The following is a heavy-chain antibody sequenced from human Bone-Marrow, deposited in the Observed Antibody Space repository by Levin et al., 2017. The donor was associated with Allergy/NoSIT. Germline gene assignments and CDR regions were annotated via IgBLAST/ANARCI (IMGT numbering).Heavy chain of an antibody. Sequence: KVSCKGSGYNFNNFWIGWVRQMPGKGLEWMGIIYPGDSDTTYSPSFQGQVTISADKSISTAYLEWNSVKASDTATYYCARHWVNYASESRSTFYYYYMDVWGKGTTVTVSS. CDR2: IYPGDSDT. CDR1: GYNFNNFW. J-gene: IGHJ6*03. V-gene: IGHV5-51*01. CDR3: ARHWVNYASESRSTFYYYYMDV. D-gene: IGHD3-10*01.